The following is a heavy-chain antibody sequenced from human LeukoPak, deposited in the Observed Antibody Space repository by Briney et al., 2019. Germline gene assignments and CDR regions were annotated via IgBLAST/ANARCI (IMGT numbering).Heavy chain of an antibody. CDR1: GGSISSYF. D-gene: IGHD6-19*01. CDR2: IYYSGNT. J-gene: IGHJ4*02. CDR3: ARGSSYSSGWFFDY. V-gene: IGHV4-59*01. Sequence: SETLSLTCTVSGGSISSYFWIWIRQPPGKGLEWIGYIYYSGNTNSNPSLKSRVTISLDTSKNQFSLKLSSVTAADTAVYYCARGSSYSSGWFFDYWGQGTLVTVSS.